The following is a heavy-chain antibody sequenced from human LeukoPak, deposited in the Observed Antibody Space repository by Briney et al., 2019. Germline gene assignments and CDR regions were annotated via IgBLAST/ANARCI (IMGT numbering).Heavy chain of an antibody. J-gene: IGHJ5*02. D-gene: IGHD2-2*01. Sequence: GASVKVSCKASGYTFTGYYMHWVRQAPGQGLEWMGWINPNSGGTNYAQKFQGRVTMTRDTSISTAYMEQSRLRSDDTAVYYCARGLVYCSSTSCPNWFDPWGQGTLVTVSS. CDR2: INPNSGGT. CDR3: ARGLVYCSSTSCPNWFDP. CDR1: GYTFTGYY. V-gene: IGHV1-2*02.